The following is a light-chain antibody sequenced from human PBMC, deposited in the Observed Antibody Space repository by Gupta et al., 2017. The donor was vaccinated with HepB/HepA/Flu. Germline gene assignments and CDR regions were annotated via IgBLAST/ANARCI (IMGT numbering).Light chain of an antibody. J-gene: IGKJ2*01. Sequence: TLSASVGDRVTITCRASHNINPWLAWYQHRPGKAPKLLMYQASILQSGVPSIIGGSGSGTQFTLTITSLQPDDSATYYCQQYGYYRSFGQGTRLEIK. CDR3: QQYGYYRS. V-gene: IGKV1-5*03. CDR1: HNINPW. CDR2: QAS.